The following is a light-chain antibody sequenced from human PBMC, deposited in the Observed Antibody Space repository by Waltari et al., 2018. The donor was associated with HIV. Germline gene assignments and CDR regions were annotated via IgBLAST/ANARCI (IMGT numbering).Light chain of an antibody. V-gene: IGLV1-51*01. CDR2: DNN. J-gene: IGLJ3*02. CDR1: SSNIGNNY. Sequence: QSVLTQPPSVSAAPGQKVTISCSGSSSNIGNNYVSWYQQRPGTAPKLLIYDNNKRPSGIPDRFSGSKSGTSATLGITGLQTGDEADYDCGTWDTSLSAWVFGGGTRLTVL. CDR3: GTWDTSLSAWV.